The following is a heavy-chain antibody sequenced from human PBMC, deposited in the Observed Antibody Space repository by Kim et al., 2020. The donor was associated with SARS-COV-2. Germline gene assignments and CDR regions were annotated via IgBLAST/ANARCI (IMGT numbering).Heavy chain of an antibody. CDR3: ARMGLGKDGYDRGHY. Sequence: SVKVSCKASGGTFSSYAISWVRQAPGQGLEWMGGIIPIFGTANYAQKFQGRVTITADESTSTAYMELSSLRSEDTAVYYCARMGLGKDGYDRGHYWGQGTLVTVSS. D-gene: IGHD5-12*01. CDR1: GGTFSSYA. J-gene: IGHJ4*02. V-gene: IGHV1-69*13. CDR2: IIPIFGTA.